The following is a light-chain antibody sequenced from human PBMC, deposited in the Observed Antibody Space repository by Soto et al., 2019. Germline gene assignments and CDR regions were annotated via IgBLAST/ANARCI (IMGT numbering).Light chain of an antibody. Sequence: EILFAQSPGTLSFSPGERATLSCRASQSVSNSLAWYQQKPGQAHRLLIFDVYNRATGIQARFSGSGSGTDFTLTISSLQSEDFAVYYCKQYNNWPLTFGGGTKVDIK. CDR3: KQYNNWPLT. CDR2: DVY. CDR1: QSVSNS. J-gene: IGKJ4*01. V-gene: IGKV3-11*01.